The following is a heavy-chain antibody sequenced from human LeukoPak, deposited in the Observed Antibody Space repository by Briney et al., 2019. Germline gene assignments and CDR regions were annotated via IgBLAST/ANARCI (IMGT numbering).Heavy chain of an antibody. CDR3: ARWELPRGGYFDY. CDR2: IYYSGST. Sequence: SQTLSLTCTVSGGSISSGDYYWSWIRQPPGKGLEWIGYIYYSGSTYYNPSLMSRVTISVDTSKNQFSLKLSSVTAADTAVYYCARWELPRGGYFDYWGQGTLVTVSS. V-gene: IGHV4-30-4*01. CDR1: GGSISSGDYY. D-gene: IGHD1-26*01. J-gene: IGHJ4*02.